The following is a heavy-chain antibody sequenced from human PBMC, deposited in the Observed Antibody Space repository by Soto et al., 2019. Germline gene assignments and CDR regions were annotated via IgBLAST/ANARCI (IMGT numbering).Heavy chain of an antibody. D-gene: IGHD3-3*01. J-gene: IGHJ6*02. CDR1: GGSISSGDYY. CDR2: IYYSGST. CDR3: AREVRYITSFGVASYYYGMAV. Sequence: SETLSLTCTVSGGSISSGDYYWSWIRQPPGKGLECIGYIYYSGSTYYNPSLKSRVTISVDTSKNQFSLKLSSVTAADTAVYYCAREVRYITSFGVASYYYGMAVWGQGTTVTVYS. V-gene: IGHV4-30-4*01.